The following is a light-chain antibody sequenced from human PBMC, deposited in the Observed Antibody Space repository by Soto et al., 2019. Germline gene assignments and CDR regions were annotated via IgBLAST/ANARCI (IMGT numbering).Light chain of an antibody. Sequence: QSALTQPASVSGSPGQSITISCTGTSSDVGSYNLVSWYQQHPGKAPKLMILEDNKRPSGVSNRFSGSKSGNTASLTISGLQVEDEADYYCCSYAGSSTFVIFGGGTKLTVL. CDR1: SSDVGSYNL. CDR2: EDN. J-gene: IGLJ2*01. CDR3: CSYAGSSTFVI. V-gene: IGLV2-23*02.